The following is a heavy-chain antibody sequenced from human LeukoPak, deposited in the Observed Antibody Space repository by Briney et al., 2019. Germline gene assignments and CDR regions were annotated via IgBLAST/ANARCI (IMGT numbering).Heavy chain of an antibody. CDR2: INHSGIT. V-gene: IGHV4-34*01. Sequence: SETLSLTCAVYGGSFSGYYCSWIRQPPGKGLEWIGEINHSGITNYNPSLKSRVTISVDTSKNQFSLKLSSVTAADTAVYYCARGWVTMVRGVIITDYYYYMDVWGKGTTVTVCS. D-gene: IGHD3-10*01. CDR1: GGSFSGYY. J-gene: IGHJ6*03. CDR3: ARGWVTMVRGVIITDYYYYMDV.